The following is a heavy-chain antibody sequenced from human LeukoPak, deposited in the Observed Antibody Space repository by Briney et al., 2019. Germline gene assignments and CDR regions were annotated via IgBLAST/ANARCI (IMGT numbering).Heavy chain of an antibody. V-gene: IGHV4-59*01. CDR2: IYYSGST. CDR3: ARLTRRSGNYFEN. J-gene: IGHJ4*02. D-gene: IGHD1-1*01. CDR1: GGSISSYY. Sequence: PSETLSLTCTVSGGSISSYYWSWIRQPPGKGLEWIGCIYYSGSTNYNPSLKSRVTISVDTSKNQFSLKLSSVTAADTAVYYCARLTRRSGNYFENWGQGTLVTVSS.